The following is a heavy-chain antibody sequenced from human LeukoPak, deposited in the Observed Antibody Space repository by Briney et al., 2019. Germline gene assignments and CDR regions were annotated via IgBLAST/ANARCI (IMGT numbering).Heavy chain of an antibody. CDR2: IYYSGST. CDR1: GASFSSSTYY. V-gene: IGHV4-39*01. Sequence: SETLSLTCTVSGASFSSSTYYWGWIRQPPGKGLEWIGSIYYSGSTYYNPSLKSRVTVSVDTSKNQFSLKLSSVTAADTAVYYCARHAGGISATGTRPFDYWGQGTLVTVSS. CDR3: ARHAGGISATGTRPFDY. D-gene: IGHD6-13*01. J-gene: IGHJ4*02.